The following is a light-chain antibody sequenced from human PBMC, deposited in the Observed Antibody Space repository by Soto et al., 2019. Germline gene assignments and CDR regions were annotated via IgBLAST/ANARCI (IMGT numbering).Light chain of an antibody. CDR1: SSDVGGYNY. CDR3: SSYGGSNV. CDR2: EVS. Sequence: QSALTQPPSASGSPGQSVAISCTGTSSDVGGYNYVSWYQQHPGKAPKLLIYEVSKRPSGVPDRFSGSKSGNTASLAVSGLQAEDVADYYCSSYGGSNVFGTGTKLTVL. V-gene: IGLV2-8*01. J-gene: IGLJ1*01.